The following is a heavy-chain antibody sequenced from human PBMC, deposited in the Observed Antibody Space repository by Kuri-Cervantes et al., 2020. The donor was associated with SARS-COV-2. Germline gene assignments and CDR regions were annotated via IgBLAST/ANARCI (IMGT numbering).Heavy chain of an antibody. J-gene: IGHJ6*03. CDR2: ISGSGSYI. CDR3: ARVAGEGPIYYYYMDV. Sequence: GGSLRLSCAASGFTFSSYGMSWVRQAPGKAREWVSSISGSGSYIYYADSLKGRFTISRDTAKNSLSLYMNSLRGEDTAVYYCARVAGEGPIYYYYMDVWGKGTTVTVSS. CDR1: GFTFSSYG. V-gene: IGHV3-21*06.